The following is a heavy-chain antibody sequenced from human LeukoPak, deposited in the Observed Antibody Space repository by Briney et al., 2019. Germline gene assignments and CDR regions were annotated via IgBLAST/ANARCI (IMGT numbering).Heavy chain of an antibody. CDR2: INSGSGDT. CDR1: GYSFTDYY. J-gene: IGHJ4*02. V-gene: IGHV1-2*02. Sequence: GASVKVSCQASGYSFTDYYMHWVRQAHGPGLEWIGWINSGSGDTNYAQKFQGRVTVTRDTSSSTTYMEVSNLRSDDTAVYHCVRERRATADYWGQGTLVTVSS. D-gene: IGHD1-26*01. CDR3: VRERRATADY.